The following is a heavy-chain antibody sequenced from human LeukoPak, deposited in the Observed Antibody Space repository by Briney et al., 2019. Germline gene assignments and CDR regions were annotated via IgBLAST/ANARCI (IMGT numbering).Heavy chain of an antibody. Sequence: GASVKVSCKASGGTFSSYAISWVRQAPGQGLEWMGGIIPIFGTANYAQKFQGRVTITTDESTSTAYMELSSLRSEDTAVYYCARGAIFGVVEYYYYYYMDVWGKGTTVTVSS. J-gene: IGHJ6*03. CDR2: IIPIFGTA. CDR1: GGTFSSYA. CDR3: ARGAIFGVVEYYYYYYMDV. D-gene: IGHD3-3*01. V-gene: IGHV1-69*05.